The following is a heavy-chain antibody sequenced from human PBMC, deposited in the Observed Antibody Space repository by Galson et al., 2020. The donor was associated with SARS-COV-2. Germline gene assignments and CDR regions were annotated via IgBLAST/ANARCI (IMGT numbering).Heavy chain of an antibody. CDR1: GGSFSGYY. Sequence: LETLSLTCAVYGGSFSGYYWSWIRQPPGKGLEWIGEINHSGSTNYNPSLKSRVTISVDTSKNQFSLKLSSVTAADTAVYYCARSGQFGPVGYNPTDYWGQGTLVTVSS. D-gene: IGHD3-10*01. CDR3: ARSGQFGPVGYNPTDY. J-gene: IGHJ4*02. V-gene: IGHV4-34*01. CDR2: INHSGST.